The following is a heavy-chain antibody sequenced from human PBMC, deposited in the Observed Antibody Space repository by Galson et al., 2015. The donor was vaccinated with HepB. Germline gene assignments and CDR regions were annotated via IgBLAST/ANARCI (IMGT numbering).Heavy chain of an antibody. D-gene: IGHD3-22*01. CDR1: GFTFSSYA. V-gene: IGHV3-23*01. CDR2: ISGSGGST. J-gene: IGHJ4*02. Sequence: SLRLSCAASGFTFSSYAMSWVRQASGKGLEWVSAISGSGGSTYYADSVKGRFTISRDNSKNTLYLQMNSLRAEDTAVYYCAKGWGFDSSGLRTPYYFDYWGQGTLVTVSS. CDR3: AKGWGFDSSGLRTPYYFDY.